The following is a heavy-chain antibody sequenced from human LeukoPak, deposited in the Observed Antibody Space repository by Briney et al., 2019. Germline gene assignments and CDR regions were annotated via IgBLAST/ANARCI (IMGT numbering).Heavy chain of an antibody. CDR3: AKGGYYAPFDY. CDR2: ICGSGGST. J-gene: IGHJ4*02. V-gene: IGHV3-23*01. D-gene: IGHD3-10*01. CDR1: GFTFSSYA. Sequence: GSLRLSCAASGFTFSSYAMSWVRQAPGKGLGWVSAICGSGGSTYYADSVKGRFTISIDNSKNTLYLQMNSLRAEDTAVYYCAKGGYYAPFDYWGQGTLVTVSS.